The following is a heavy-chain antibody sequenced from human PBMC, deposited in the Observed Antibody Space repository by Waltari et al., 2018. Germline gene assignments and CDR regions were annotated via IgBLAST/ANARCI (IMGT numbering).Heavy chain of an antibody. V-gene: IGHV4-34*01. D-gene: IGHD1-26*01. CDR2: INHSGST. J-gene: IGHJ4*02. Sequence: QVQLQQWGAGLLKHSETLSLTSAVYDGSCSGYYWSWSRQPPGKGLEWIVEINHSGSTNYNPSLKSRVTISVDTSKNQFSLKLSSVTAVDTAVYYCTRGPDSGSYEIDYWCQGTLVTVSS. CDR1: DGSCSGYY. CDR3: TRGPDSGSYEIDY.